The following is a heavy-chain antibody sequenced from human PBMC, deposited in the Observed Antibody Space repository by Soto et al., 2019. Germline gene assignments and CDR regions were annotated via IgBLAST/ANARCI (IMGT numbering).Heavy chain of an antibody. Sequence: QVQLVQSGAEVKKPGSSVKVSCKASGGTFSSYAISWVRQAPGQGLEWMGGIIPIFGTANYAQKFQGRVTITADECTSTAYMELGSLRSEDAAVYYCAGLNSSGWYEAIDYWGQGTLVTVSS. V-gene: IGHV1-69*12. CDR3: AGLNSSGWYEAIDY. CDR1: GGTFSSYA. J-gene: IGHJ4*02. D-gene: IGHD6-19*01. CDR2: IIPIFGTA.